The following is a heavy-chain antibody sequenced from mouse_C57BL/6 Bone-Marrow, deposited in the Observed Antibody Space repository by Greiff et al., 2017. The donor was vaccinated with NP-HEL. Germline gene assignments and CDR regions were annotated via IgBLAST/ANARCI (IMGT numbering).Heavy chain of an antibody. Sequence: DVMLVESGGGLVQPGGSLSLSCAASGFTFTDYYMSWVRQPPGKALEWLGFIRNKANGYTTEYSASVKGRFTISRDNSQSILYLQMNALRAEDSATYYCARYGGTAQATYAMDYWGQGTSVTVSS. V-gene: IGHV7-3*01. CDR1: GFTFTDYY. CDR2: IRNKANGYTT. CDR3: ARYGGTAQATYAMDY. J-gene: IGHJ4*01. D-gene: IGHD3-2*02.